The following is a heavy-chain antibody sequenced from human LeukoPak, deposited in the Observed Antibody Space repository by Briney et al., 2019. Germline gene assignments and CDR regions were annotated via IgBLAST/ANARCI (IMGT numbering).Heavy chain of an antibody. Sequence: SETLSLTCIVSGGSISTSAYYWGWIRQPPGEGLQWIGSIYYSGNTYYNSSLKSRVTISVDTSKNQFSLKLSSVTAADTAVYYCARGSGQQLGHFDYWGQGTLVTVSS. J-gene: IGHJ4*02. V-gene: IGHV4-39*01. CDR2: IYYSGNT. CDR3: ARGSGQQLGHFDY. D-gene: IGHD6-13*01. CDR1: GGSISTSAYY.